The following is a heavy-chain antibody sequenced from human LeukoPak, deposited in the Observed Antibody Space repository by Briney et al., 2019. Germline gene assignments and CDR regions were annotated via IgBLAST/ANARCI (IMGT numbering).Heavy chain of an antibody. J-gene: IGHJ5*02. CDR1: GYTFTSYG. V-gene: IGHV1-18*01. CDR3: ARDRVAYCGGDCYSEWFDP. CDR2: ISAYNGNT. Sequence: ASVKVSCKASGYTFTSYGISWVRQAPGQGLEWMGWISAYNGNTNYAQKLQGRVTMTTDTSTSTAYMELRSLGSDDTAVYYCARDRVAYCGGDCYSEWFDPWGQGALVTVSS. D-gene: IGHD2-21*02.